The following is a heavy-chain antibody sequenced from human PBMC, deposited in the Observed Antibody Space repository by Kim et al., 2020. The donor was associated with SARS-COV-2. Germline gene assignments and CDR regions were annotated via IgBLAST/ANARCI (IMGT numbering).Heavy chain of an antibody. V-gene: IGHV3-33*01. CDR3: ARGLYSTDY. Sequence: SNTYYADSVKGRFTISRDNSKNTLYLQMNSLRAEDTAVYYCARGLYSTDYWGQGTLVTVSS. J-gene: IGHJ4*02. D-gene: IGHD6-13*01. CDR2: SNT.